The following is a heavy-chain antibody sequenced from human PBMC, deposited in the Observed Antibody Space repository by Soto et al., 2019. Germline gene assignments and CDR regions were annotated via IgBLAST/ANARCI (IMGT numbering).Heavy chain of an antibody. CDR3: STLDTYTIGK. CDR1: GFSFTGSS. Sequence: GGSLRLSWAASGFSFTGSSMHWVRQASGKGLEWVGRIRDRTNNYATAYAASVKGRFTISRDDSKNTTYLQMNSLKTEDTAPYSSSTLDTYTIGKWGPGAQVTVSS. J-gene: IGHJ4*01. V-gene: IGHV3-73*01. D-gene: IGHD2-15*01. CDR2: IRDRTNNYAT.